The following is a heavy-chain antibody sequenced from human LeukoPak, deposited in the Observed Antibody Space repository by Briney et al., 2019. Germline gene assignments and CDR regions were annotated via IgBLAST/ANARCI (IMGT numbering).Heavy chain of an antibody. CDR2: FDPEDGET. D-gene: IGHD3-22*01. J-gene: IGHJ4*02. CDR3: APVYYDSSGYPGYFDY. Sequence: ASVKVSCKVSGYTLTELSMHWVRQAPGKGLEWMGGFDPEDGETIYAQKFQGRVTMTEDTSTDTAYMELSSLRSEDTAVYYCAPVYYDSSGYPGYFDYWGQGTLVTVSS. V-gene: IGHV1-24*01. CDR1: GYTLTELS.